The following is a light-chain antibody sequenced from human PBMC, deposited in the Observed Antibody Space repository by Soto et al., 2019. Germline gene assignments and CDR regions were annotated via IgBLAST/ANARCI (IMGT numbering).Light chain of an antibody. CDR1: QSISTF. J-gene: IGKJ1*01. V-gene: IGKV1-39*01. CDR3: XXXYNIPLT. CDR2: AAS. Sequence: DIQLTQSPSSLSASVGDRVTITCRASQSISTFLNWYQQIPGKAPKLLIYAASALQSGVPSRFSGSGSGTDFTLTIXXLXSEXXATXXXXXXYNIPLTFGQGTKVEI.